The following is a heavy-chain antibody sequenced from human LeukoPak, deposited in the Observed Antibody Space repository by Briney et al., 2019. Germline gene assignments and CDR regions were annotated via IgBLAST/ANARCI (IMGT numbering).Heavy chain of an antibody. Sequence: GGSLRLSCAASGFTFSDYYMSWIRQAPGKGLEWVSYISSSYTNYADSVKGRFTISRDNAKNSLYLQMNSLRAEDTAVYYCARGRLWFGGGGAFDIWGQGTMVTVSS. CDR3: ARGRLWFGGGGAFDI. CDR1: GFTFSDYY. V-gene: IGHV3-11*03. J-gene: IGHJ3*02. D-gene: IGHD3-10*01. CDR2: ISSSYT.